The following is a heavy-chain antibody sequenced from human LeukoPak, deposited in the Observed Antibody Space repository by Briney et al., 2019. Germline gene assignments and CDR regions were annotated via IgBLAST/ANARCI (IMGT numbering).Heavy chain of an antibody. V-gene: IGHV1-2*02. CDR1: GYTFTGYY. CDR3: ARAKFHCSSTSCYSFYGMDV. D-gene: IGHD2-2*01. Sequence: ASVKVSCKASGYTFTGYYMHWVRQAPGQGREWMGWINPNSGGTNYAQKFQGRVTMTRDTSISTAYMELSRLRSDDTAVYYCARAKFHCSSTSCYSFYGMDVWGQGTTVTVSS. J-gene: IGHJ6*02. CDR2: INPNSGGT.